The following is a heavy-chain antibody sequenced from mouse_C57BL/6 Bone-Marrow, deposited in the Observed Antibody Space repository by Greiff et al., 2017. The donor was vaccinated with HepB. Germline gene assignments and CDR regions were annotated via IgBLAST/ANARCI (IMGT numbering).Heavy chain of an antibody. CDR3: ARDADGSFDY. J-gene: IGHJ2*01. CDR2: SRNKANDYTT. CDR1: GFTFSDFY. Sequence: DVMLVESGGGLVQSGRSLRLSCATSGFTFSDFYMEWVRQAPGKGLEWIAASRNKANDYTTEYSASVKGRFIVSRDTSQSILYLQMNALRAEDTAIYYCARDADGSFDYWGQGTTLTVSS. V-gene: IGHV7-1*01. D-gene: IGHD2-3*01.